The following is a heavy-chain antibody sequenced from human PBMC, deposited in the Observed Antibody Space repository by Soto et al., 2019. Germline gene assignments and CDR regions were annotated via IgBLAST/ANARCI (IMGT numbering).Heavy chain of an antibody. CDR2: FFPDAEK. J-gene: IGHJ6*02. D-gene: IGHD4-17*01. CDR1: GFSHTKRRMG. V-gene: IGHV2-26*01. Sequence: GPTLVNATETLTLTCSGSGFSHTKRRMGVSCIRQPPGKALEGLAHFFPDAEKSYSTSLQSRLTKYKDSSGSQVVLTMTNMAPADTATYFCARMVGDYNYYGLDVWGHGIAVNVCS. CDR3: ARMVGDYNYYGLDV.